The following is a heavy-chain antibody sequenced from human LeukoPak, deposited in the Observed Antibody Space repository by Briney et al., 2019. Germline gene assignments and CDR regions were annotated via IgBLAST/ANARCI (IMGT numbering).Heavy chain of an antibody. CDR2: IYYSGST. J-gene: IGHJ4*02. CDR1: GGSISSGDYY. CDR3: ARDREDRRCSGGSCYSTVFEY. Sequence: SETLSLTCTVSGGSISSGDYYWSWIRQPPGKGLEWIGYIYYSGSTYYNPYLKSRVTISVDTSKNQFSLRLTSVTAADTAVYYCARDREDRRCSGGSCYSTVFEYWGQGTLVTVSS. D-gene: IGHD2-15*01. V-gene: IGHV4-30-4*01.